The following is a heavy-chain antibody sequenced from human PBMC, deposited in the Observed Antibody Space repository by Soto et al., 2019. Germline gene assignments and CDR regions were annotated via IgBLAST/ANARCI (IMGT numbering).Heavy chain of an antibody. J-gene: IGHJ3*02. D-gene: IGHD2-8*01. CDR2: IYYIGST. Sequence: SETLSLTCVVSGGSISSGGYYWNWIRQHPGKGLEWIGYIYYIGSTYYNPSLKSRVTISLDTSKNQFSLKLSSVTAADTAVYYCARPFTKLDAFDIWGQGTMVTVSS. CDR1: GGSISSGGYY. V-gene: IGHV4-31*11. CDR3: ARPFTKLDAFDI.